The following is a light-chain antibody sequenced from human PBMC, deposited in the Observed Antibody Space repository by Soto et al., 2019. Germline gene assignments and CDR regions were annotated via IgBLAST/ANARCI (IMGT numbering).Light chain of an antibody. CDR1: QSVSSN. Sequence: EIVMTQSPATLSVSPGERATLSCRASQSVSSNLAWYQQKPGQAPGLLIYGASTRATGIPDRFSGSGSGTDFTLTISRLEPEDFAVYYCQQYGSSPITFGQGTRLEI. V-gene: IGKV3-20*01. CDR2: GAS. J-gene: IGKJ5*01. CDR3: QQYGSSPIT.